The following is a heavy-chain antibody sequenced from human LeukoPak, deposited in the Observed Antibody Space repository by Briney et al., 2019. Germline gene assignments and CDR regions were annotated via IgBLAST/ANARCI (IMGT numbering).Heavy chain of an antibody. D-gene: IGHD5-24*01. CDR1: GLTFSSFS. V-gene: IGHV3-30*04. Sequence: GGSLRLSCAASGLTFSSFSMHWVRQAPGKGLEWVALISYDGTIKNYAGSVEERFTIYRDNSKNPLYRQMNSLRAGHTCVYLCARDSARADGYNFDCWGQGTLVTVST. J-gene: IGHJ4*02. CDR3: ARDSARADGYNFDC. CDR2: ISYDGTIK.